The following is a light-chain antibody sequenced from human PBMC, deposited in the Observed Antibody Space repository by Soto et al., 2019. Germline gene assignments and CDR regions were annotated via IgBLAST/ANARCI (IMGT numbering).Light chain of an antibody. CDR3: QQYNNWPPTT. CDR2: GAS. V-gene: IGKV3-15*01. Sequence: EIVMTQSPATLSVSPGERATLSCRASQSVSNNLAWYQQKPGQAPRLLIYGASTRATGISARFSASGSGTEFTLTISSLQSEYFAVYYCQQYNNWPPTTFGQGTRXEIK. CDR1: QSVSNN. J-gene: IGKJ5*01.